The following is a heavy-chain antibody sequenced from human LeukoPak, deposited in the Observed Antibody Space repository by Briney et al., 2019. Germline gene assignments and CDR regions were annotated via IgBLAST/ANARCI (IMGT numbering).Heavy chain of an antibody. Sequence: PSETLSLTCTVSGGSISGYYWSWIRQPPGKGLEWIGYIYYSGSTNYNPSLKSRVTISVDTSKNQFSLKLSSVTAADTAVYYCARVAEQWLVPNWYFDLWGRGTLVTVSS. CDR2: IYYSGST. CDR3: ARVAEQWLVPNWYFDL. D-gene: IGHD6-19*01. J-gene: IGHJ2*01. CDR1: GGSISGYY. V-gene: IGHV4-59*01.